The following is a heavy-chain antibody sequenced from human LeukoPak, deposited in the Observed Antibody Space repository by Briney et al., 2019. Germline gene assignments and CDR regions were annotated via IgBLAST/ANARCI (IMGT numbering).Heavy chain of an antibody. D-gene: IGHD1-26*01. CDR3: ARDRYGYSGSQFDY. Sequence: GASVKVSCKASGYTFTSYGISWVRQAPGQGLEWMGWISAYNGNTNYAQKLHGRVTMTTDTSTSTAYMELRSLRSDDTAVYYCARDRYGYSGSQFDYWGQGTLVTVSS. CDR1: GYTFTSYG. J-gene: IGHJ4*02. CDR2: ISAYNGNT. V-gene: IGHV1-18*01.